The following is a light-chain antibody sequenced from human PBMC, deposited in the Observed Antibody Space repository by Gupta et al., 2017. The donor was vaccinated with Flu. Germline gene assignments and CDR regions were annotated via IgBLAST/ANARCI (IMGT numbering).Light chain of an antibody. V-gene: IGKV3-15*01. CDR1: QSVNRN. J-gene: IGKJ4*01. CDR3: LQYYSWPPLT. CDR2: AAS. Sequence: IVMTQSPATLSVSPGETASLSCRASQSVNRNLAWYQQRDGQAPRLLLYAASSRATGIPARFSGSGSGTEFTLTINSLQSEDFAVYYCLQYYSWPPLTFGGGTKVDIK.